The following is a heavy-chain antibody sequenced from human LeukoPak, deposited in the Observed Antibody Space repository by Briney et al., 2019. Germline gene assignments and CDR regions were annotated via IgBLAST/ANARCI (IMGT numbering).Heavy chain of an antibody. V-gene: IGHV3-66*01. D-gene: IGHD3-10*01. J-gene: IGHJ5*02. CDR2: IYSGGST. CDR3: ARVSYYYGSGIDP. CDR1: GFTVSSNY. Sequence: GGSLRLSCAASGFTVSSNYMSWVRQAPGKGLEWVSVIYSGGSTYYADSVKGRFTISRDNAKNSLYLQMNSLRAEDTAVYYCARVSYYYGSGIDPWGQGTLVTVSS.